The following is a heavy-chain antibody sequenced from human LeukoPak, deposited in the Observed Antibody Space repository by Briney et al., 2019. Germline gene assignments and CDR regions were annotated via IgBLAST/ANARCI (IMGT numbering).Heavy chain of an antibody. CDR3: ARESRPTFYYDSSGYYPDY. J-gene: IGHJ4*02. D-gene: IGHD3-22*01. V-gene: IGHV4-30-2*05. CDR2: IYYSGST. Sequence: SQTLSLTCAVSGGSISSGGYSWSWIRQPPGKGLEWIGYIYYSGSTFYNPSLKSRVIISVDTSKNQFSLKLSSVTAADTAVYYCARESRPTFYYDSSGYYPDYWGQGTLVTVSS. CDR1: GGSISSGGYS.